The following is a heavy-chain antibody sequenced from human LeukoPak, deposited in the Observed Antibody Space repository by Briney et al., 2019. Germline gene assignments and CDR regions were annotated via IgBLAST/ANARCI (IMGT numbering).Heavy chain of an antibody. J-gene: IGHJ4*02. V-gene: IGHV4-4*07. CDR1: GGSISSYY. CDR3: ARDLLENGYASSIAY. CDR2: IYSSGST. D-gene: IGHD5-12*01. Sequence: SETLSLTCSVSGGSISSYYWSWIRQPAGKGLEWIGRIYSSGSTYYNPSLKSRVTMSVDSSKNQFSLKLSSVTAADTAVYYCARDLLENGYASSIAYWGQGTLVTVSS.